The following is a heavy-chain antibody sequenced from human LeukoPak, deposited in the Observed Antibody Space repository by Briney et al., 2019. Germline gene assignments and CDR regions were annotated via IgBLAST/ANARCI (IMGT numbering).Heavy chain of an antibody. V-gene: IGHV6-1*01. Sequence: SQTLSLTCAISGDSASSNSAAWNWIRQSPSSGLEWLGRTYYRSKWYNDYAVSVKSRITINPDTSKNQFSLQLNSVTPEDTAVYYCARDLGWWGSDAFDIWGQGTMVTVSS. CDR1: GDSASSNSAA. D-gene: IGHD2-15*01. CDR2: TYYRSKWYN. J-gene: IGHJ3*02. CDR3: ARDLGWWGSDAFDI.